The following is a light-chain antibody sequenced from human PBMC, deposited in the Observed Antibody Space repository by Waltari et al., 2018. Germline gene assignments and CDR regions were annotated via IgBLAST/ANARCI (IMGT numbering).Light chain of an antibody. Sequence: SYVLTPPPSASVATGETARLTSRGDNVGSNSVHWYQQQPCQAPLLVVYDATAPPSGIPDRFSASNSGNTATLTISRVENGDEADYYCQVWDTTSDRVVFGGGTKLTVL. CDR1: NVGSNS. CDR2: DAT. J-gene: IGLJ2*01. CDR3: QVWDTTSDRVV. V-gene: IGLV3-21*02.